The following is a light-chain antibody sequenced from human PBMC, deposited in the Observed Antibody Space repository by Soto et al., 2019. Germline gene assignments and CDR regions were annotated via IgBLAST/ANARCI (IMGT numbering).Light chain of an antibody. V-gene: IGLV2-14*03. J-gene: IGLJ2*01. CDR1: TSDIGSQNY. Sequence: QAVVTQPASVSGSPGQSITISCTGSTSDIGSQNYVSWYQHVPGKAPRLLMSDVGRRPSGVSSRFSGSKSANTASLTISGLRPEDEADYYCTSYSDNRVLFGGGTKLTVL. CDR2: DVG. CDR3: TSYSDNRVL.